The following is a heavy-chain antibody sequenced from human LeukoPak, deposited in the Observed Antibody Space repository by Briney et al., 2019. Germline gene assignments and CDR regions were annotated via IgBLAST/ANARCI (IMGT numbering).Heavy chain of an antibody. CDR3: ARLYCGGDCYSRGYYYMDV. CDR2: IYYSGST. J-gene: IGHJ6*03. Sequence: SETLSLTCTVSGGSISSSSYYWGWIRQPPGKGLEWIGSIYYSGSTYYSPSLKSRVTISVDTSKNQFSLKLSSVTAADTAVYYCARLYCGGDCYSRGYYYMDVWGKGTTVTVSS. D-gene: IGHD2-21*01. CDR1: GGSISSSSYY. V-gene: IGHV4-39*01.